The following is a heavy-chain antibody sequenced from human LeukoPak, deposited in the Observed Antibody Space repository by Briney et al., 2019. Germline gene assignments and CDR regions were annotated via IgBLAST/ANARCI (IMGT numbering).Heavy chain of an antibody. D-gene: IGHD3-10*01. CDR1: GFTFSSYS. V-gene: IGHV3-23*01. Sequence: GGSLRLSCAASGFTFSSYSMNWVRQAPGKGLEWVSAISGSGGSTYYADSVKGRFTISRDNSKDTLYLQMNSLRAEDTAVYYCANMLLWFGESPSFWGQGTLVTVSS. CDR3: ANMLLWFGESPSF. CDR2: ISGSGGST. J-gene: IGHJ4*02.